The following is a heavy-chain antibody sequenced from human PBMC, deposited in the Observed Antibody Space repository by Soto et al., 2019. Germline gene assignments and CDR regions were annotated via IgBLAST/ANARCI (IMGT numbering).Heavy chain of an antibody. J-gene: IGHJ6*02. D-gene: IGHD3-3*01. Sequence: GVSLRLSCAASGFAFSGFEMNWVRQAPGKGLEWVSYISSGASNMYYADSVKGRFTISRDNAQSSLYLQMNSLRVEDTAVYYCARDPNYDFWSGYRNKEGTYGMDVWGQGTTVTVSS. CDR3: ARDPNYDFWSGYRNKEGTYGMDV. CDR1: GFAFSGFE. CDR2: ISSGASNM. V-gene: IGHV3-48*03.